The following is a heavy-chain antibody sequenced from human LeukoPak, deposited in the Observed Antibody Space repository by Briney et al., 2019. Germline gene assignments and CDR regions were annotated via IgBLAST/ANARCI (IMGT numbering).Heavy chain of an antibody. V-gene: IGHV3-30*04. D-gene: IGHD6-13*01. J-gene: IGHJ3*02. CDR1: GFTFSSYA. CDR2: ISYDGSNK. Sequence: PGGSLRLSCAASGFTFSSYAMHWVRQAPGKGLEWVAVISYDGSNKYYADSVKGRFTISRDNAKNSLYLQMNSLRAEDTAVYYCARRFIAAAGRSVGIAFDIWGQGTMVTVSS. CDR3: ARRFIAAAGRSVGIAFDI.